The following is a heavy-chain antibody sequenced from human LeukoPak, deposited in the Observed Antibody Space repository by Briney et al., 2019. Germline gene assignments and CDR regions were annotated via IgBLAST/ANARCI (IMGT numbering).Heavy chain of an antibody. D-gene: IGHD6-19*01. Sequence: SGPTLVNPTQTLTLTCTFSGCSLTTSAMWVSWIRQPPAKTLEGLARIDWDEGKYYNTSLKTRLTISKDTTKNQVVLTMTNMDPVDTATYYCARMYSSGWYYFDFWGQGTLVTVSS. CDR1: GCSLTTSAMW. CDR3: ARMYSSGWYYFDF. V-gene: IGHV2-70*11. CDR2: IDWDEGK. J-gene: IGHJ4*02.